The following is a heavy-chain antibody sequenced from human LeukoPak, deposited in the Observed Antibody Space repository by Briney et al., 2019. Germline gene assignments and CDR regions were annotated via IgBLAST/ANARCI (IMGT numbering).Heavy chain of an antibody. Sequence: PGGSLRLSCAASGFTFSSYWMNWVRQAPGKGLEWVSYISSSGSTIYYTDSVKGRFTISRDNAKNSLYLQMNSLRAEDTAVYYCARGRLITIFNYYYYMDVWGKGTTVTISS. J-gene: IGHJ6*03. CDR2: ISSSGSTI. V-gene: IGHV3-48*04. D-gene: IGHD3-9*01. CDR1: GFTFSSYW. CDR3: ARGRLITIFNYYYYMDV.